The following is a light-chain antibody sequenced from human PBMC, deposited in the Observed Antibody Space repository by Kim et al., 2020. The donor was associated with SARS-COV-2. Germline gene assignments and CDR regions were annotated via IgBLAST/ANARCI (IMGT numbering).Light chain of an antibody. CDR2: AAS. CDR3: QQSYTTPRT. Sequence: DIQMTQSPSSLSASVGDRVTITCRASQSISNYLNWYQQKPGKAPKLLIYAASSLQTGVPSRFSGSGSGTHFTLTIDSLQPEDFATYYCQQSYTTPRTFDQGTKLEI. J-gene: IGKJ2*01. V-gene: IGKV1-39*01. CDR1: QSISNY.